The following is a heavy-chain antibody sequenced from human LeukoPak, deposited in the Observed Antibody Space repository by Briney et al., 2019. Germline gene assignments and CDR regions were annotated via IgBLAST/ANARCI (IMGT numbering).Heavy chain of an antibody. D-gene: IGHD3-10*01. Sequence: GGSLRLSCAASGFTFSRYWMSWVRQAPGKGLEWVANIKPDGGEKYYVDSVKGRFTVSRDNAKHSLYLQMNSLRAEDSAVYYCASHYYGSGTYYWGYYFDYWGQGTLVTVSS. CDR1: GFTFSRYW. CDR3: ASHYYGSGTYYWGYYFDY. V-gene: IGHV3-7*01. CDR2: IKPDGGEK. J-gene: IGHJ4*02.